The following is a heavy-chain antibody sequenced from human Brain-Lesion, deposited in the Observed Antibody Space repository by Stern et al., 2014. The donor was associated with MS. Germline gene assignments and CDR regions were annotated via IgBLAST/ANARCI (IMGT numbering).Heavy chain of an antibody. CDR1: GFTFSSYG. V-gene: IGHV3-33*01. CDR3: AREDCGGDCPPNY. CDR2: IWFDGNTK. Sequence: QVQLVQSGGGVVQPGRSLRLSCAASGFTFSSYGIHWVRRAPGKGLEWVTVIWFDGNTKYYADSVKGRFTISRDNSKNTVYLHMDSLRADDTAVYYCAREDCGGDCPPNYWGRGTLVTVSS. D-gene: IGHD2-21*02. J-gene: IGHJ4*02.